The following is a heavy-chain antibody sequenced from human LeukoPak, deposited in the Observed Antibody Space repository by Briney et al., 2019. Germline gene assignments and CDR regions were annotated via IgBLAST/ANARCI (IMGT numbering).Heavy chain of an antibody. D-gene: IGHD1-26*01. CDR3: ARVDSLVGATEFDY. Sequence: ASVKVSCKASGYTFTSYGISWVRQAPGQGLEWMGIINPSGGSTSYAQKFQGRVTMTRDMSTSTVYMELSSLRSEDTAVYYCARVDSLVGATEFDYWGQGTLVTVSS. CDR1: GYTFTSYG. CDR2: INPSGGST. J-gene: IGHJ4*02. V-gene: IGHV1-46*01.